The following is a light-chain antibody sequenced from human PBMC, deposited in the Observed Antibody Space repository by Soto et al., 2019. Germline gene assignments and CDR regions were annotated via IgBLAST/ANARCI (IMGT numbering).Light chain of an antibody. CDR2: AAS. Sequence: DIQMTQSPSSLSASVGDRVTITCRASQSISSYLNWYQQKPGKAPKLLIYAASSLQSGVPSRFSGSGSGTDFTLTISSLQPEDFATYYCQERYSTPPTFGPGTKLDIK. J-gene: IGKJ3*01. CDR1: QSISSY. CDR3: QERYSTPPT. V-gene: IGKV1-39*01.